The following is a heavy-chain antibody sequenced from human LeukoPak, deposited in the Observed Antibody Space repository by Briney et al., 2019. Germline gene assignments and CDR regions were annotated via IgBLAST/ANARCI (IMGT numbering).Heavy chain of an antibody. CDR1: GYTFTSYD. Sequence: VASVKVSCKASGYTFTSYDINWVRQATGQGLEWMGWMNPNSGNTGYAQKFQGRVTITRNTSISTAYMELSSLRSEDTAVYYCARGPPHIPPKYDFWSGYYFGWFDPWGQGTLVTVSS. CDR3: ARGPPHIPPKYDFWSGYYFGWFDP. J-gene: IGHJ5*02. D-gene: IGHD3-3*01. V-gene: IGHV1-8*03. CDR2: MNPNSGNT.